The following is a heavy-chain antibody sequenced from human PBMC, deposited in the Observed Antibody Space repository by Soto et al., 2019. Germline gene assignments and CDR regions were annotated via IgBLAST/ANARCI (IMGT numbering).Heavy chain of an antibody. V-gene: IGHV3-66*01. CDR1: GFTVSSNY. CDR2: IYSGGST. Sequence: EVQLVESGGGLVQPGGSLRLSCAASGFTVSSNYMSWVRQAPGKGLEWVSVIYSGGSTYYADSVKGRFTISRDNTKNTLYRQMNSLRAEDTAVYYCARAGLTVTTDYYYYMDVWGKGTTVTVSS. J-gene: IGHJ6*03. CDR3: ARAGLTVTTDYYYYMDV. D-gene: IGHD4-17*01.